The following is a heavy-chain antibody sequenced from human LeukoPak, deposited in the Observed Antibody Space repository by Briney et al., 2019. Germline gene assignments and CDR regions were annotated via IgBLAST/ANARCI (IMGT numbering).Heavy chain of an antibody. CDR3: ARGPSPGYYYMDI. J-gene: IGHJ6*03. CDR1: GGSISSSSFY. V-gene: IGHV4-39*07. CDR2: ILYSGST. Sequence: PSETLSLTCTVSGGSISSSSFYWGWIRQTPGKGLEWIGSILYSGSTYYNPSLKSRVTISVDTSKNQFSLKLSSVTAADTAVYYCARGPSPGYYYMDIWGKGTTVTVSS.